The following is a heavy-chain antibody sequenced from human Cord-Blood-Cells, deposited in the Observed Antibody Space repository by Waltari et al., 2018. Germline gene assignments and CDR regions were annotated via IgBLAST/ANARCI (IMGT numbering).Heavy chain of an antibody. D-gene: IGHD6-13*01. J-gene: IGHJ4*02. Sequence: QVQLQESGPGLAKPSKILSLPCTVSGGSVSSGCSYWRWIRQPPGKGLEWIGYIYYRGSTNYSPPLKCRVTLSVDTYKNQCSLKLSSGTAADTAVYYCARVNVGRAAAADCWGQGTLVTVSS. CDR1: GGSVSSGCSY. CDR2: IYYRGST. CDR3: ARVNVGRAAAADC. V-gene: IGHV4-61*01.